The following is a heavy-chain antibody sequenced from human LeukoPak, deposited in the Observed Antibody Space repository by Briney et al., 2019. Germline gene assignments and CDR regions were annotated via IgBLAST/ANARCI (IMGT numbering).Heavy chain of an antibody. Sequence: SGGSLRLSCAASGFTFSSYSMTWVRQAPGKGLEWVSSISSSSSYIYYADSVKGRFTISRDNAKNSLYLQMISLRAEDTAVYYCARGSFGWYYYDSSGYYYVDYWGQGTLVTVSS. J-gene: IGHJ4*02. D-gene: IGHD3-22*01. CDR3: ARGSFGWYYYDSSGYYYVDY. CDR2: ISSSSSYI. V-gene: IGHV3-21*01. CDR1: GFTFSSYS.